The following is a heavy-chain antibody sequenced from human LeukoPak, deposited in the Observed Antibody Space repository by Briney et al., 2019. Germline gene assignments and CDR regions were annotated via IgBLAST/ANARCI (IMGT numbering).Heavy chain of an antibody. CDR2: INPNSGGT. Sequence: ASVKVSCKSSGYTFTGYYMHWVRQAPGQGLEWMGRINPNSGGTNYAQKFQGRVTMTRDTSISTAYMELSSLRSEDTAVYYCARGLPYYYDSSGYYYWFDPWGQGTLVTVSS. V-gene: IGHV1-2*06. D-gene: IGHD3-22*01. J-gene: IGHJ5*02. CDR3: ARGLPYYYDSSGYYYWFDP. CDR1: GYTFTGYY.